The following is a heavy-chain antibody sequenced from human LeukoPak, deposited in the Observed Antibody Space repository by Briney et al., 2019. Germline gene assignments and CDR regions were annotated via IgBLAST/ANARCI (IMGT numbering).Heavy chain of an antibody. Sequence: SETLSLTCTVSGGSISSYYWSWIRQPPGKGLEWIGYIYYSGSTNYNPSLKSRVTISVDTSKNQFSLKLSSVTAADTAVYYCTRTLDDGTLDYWGQGTLVTVSS. CDR1: GGSISSYY. CDR2: IYYSGST. J-gene: IGHJ4*02. V-gene: IGHV4-59*01. CDR3: TRTLDDGTLDY. D-gene: IGHD1-1*01.